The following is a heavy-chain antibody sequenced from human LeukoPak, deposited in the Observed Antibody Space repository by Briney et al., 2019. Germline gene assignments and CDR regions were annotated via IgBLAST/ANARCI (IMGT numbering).Heavy chain of an antibody. J-gene: IGHJ6*02. CDR2: INDYAGDT. Sequence: SETLSLTCTVYGGSFTDYFWTWIRQSPGKGLEWIGEINDYAGDTNHNPSLNSRVSISLEKSKNQFSLELRSVTAADTAVYYCARGRIAKIVVVHSFSYGMDVWGQGTTVTVSS. CDR1: GGSFTDYF. CDR3: ARGRIAKIVVVHSFSYGMDV. V-gene: IGHV4-34*01. D-gene: IGHD3-22*01.